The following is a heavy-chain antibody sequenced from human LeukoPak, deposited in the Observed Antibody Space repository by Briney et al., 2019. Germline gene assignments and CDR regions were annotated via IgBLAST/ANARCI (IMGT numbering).Heavy chain of an antibody. V-gene: IGHV3-30*18. D-gene: IGHD6-13*01. J-gene: IGHJ4*02. Sequence: GGSLRLSCAASGFTFSSYGMHWVRQAPGKGLEWVAVISYDGSNKYCADSVKGRFTISRDNSKNTLYLQMNSLRAEDTAVYYCAKDEGYSSSWYFHYFDYWGQGTLVTVSS. CDR1: GFTFSSYG. CDR2: ISYDGSNK. CDR3: AKDEGYSSSWYFHYFDY.